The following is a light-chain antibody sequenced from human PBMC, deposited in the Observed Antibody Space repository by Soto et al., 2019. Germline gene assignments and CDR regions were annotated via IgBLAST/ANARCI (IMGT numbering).Light chain of an antibody. CDR1: QSVSSNY. CDR3: QQSGSSPYT. Sequence: EIVLTQSPGTLSLSPGERATLSCWASQSVSSNYLAWYQQKPGQAPGLLISGASSRATGIPDRFSGSGSGTDFTLTISRLQPEDFAVYYCQQSGSSPYTFGQGTKLEIK. V-gene: IGKV3-20*01. CDR2: GAS. J-gene: IGKJ2*01.